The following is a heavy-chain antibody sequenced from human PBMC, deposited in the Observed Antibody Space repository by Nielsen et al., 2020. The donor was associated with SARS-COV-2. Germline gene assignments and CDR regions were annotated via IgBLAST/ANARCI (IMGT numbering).Heavy chain of an antibody. CDR3: ARAFYDFWSGYSDY. CDR2: INHSGST. D-gene: IGHD3-3*01. CDR1: GGSFSGYY. V-gene: IGHV4-34*01. Sequence: SETLSLTCAVYGGSFSGYYWSWIRQPPGKGLEWIGEINHSGSTNYNPSLKSRVTISVDTSKNQFSLKLSSVTAADTAVYYCARAFYDFWSGYSDYWGQGTLVTVSS. J-gene: IGHJ4*02.